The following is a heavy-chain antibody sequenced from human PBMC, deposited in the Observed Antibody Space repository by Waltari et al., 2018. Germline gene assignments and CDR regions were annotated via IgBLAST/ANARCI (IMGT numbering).Heavy chain of an antibody. J-gene: IGHJ4*02. CDR2: IYHSGST. V-gene: IGHV4-4*02. D-gene: IGHD6-19*01. Sequence: QVQLQESGPGLVKPSGTLSLTCAVSGGPISLPHWLRGVRQPPGKGLEWIGEIYHSGSTNYNPSLKSRVTISVDKSKNQFSLKLSSVTAADTAVYYCASSTRGLVRYFDYWGQGTLVTVSS. CDR1: GGPISLPHW. CDR3: ASSTRGLVRYFDY.